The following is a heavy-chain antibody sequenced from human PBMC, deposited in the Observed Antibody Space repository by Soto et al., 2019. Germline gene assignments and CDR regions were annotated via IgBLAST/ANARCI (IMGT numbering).Heavy chain of an antibody. V-gene: IGHV4-30-4*01. CDR3: ARGAEGYGDRQPTYY. J-gene: IGHJ4*02. CDR2: IYYSGST. CDR1: GGSIISGDYY. D-gene: IGHD4-17*01. Sequence: PSETLSLTCTVSGGSIISGDYYWSWIRQPPGKGLEWIGYIYYSGSTYYNPSLKSRVTISVDTSKSQFSLKLSSVTAADTAVYYCARGAEGYGDRQPTYYWGQGTLVTVSS.